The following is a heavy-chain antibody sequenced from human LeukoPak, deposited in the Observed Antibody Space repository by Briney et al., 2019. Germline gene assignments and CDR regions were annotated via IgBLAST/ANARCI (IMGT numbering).Heavy chain of an antibody. J-gene: IGHJ4*02. Sequence: GGSLRLSCAASGFTFSSYEMNWVRQAPGKGLEWVAFIRYDGSNKYYADSVKGRFTISRDNSKNTLYLQMNSLRAEDTAVYYCAKLLVRGVIDYWGQGTLVTVSS. CDR3: AKLLVRGVIDY. CDR2: IRYDGSNK. CDR1: GFTFSSYE. D-gene: IGHD3-10*02. V-gene: IGHV3-30*02.